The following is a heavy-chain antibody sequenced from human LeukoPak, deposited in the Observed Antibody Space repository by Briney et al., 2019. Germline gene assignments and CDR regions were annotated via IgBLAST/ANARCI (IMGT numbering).Heavy chain of an antibody. Sequence: SETLSLTCTVSSDFFSSVTDYWAWIRQPPGKGLEWIASGGYSGGTYYNPSLESRVAISADMSKNQISLKLSSVTAADTAVYYCARERGEEYSSGWYKTNFFDTWGQGTRVTVSS. CDR3: ARERGEEYSSGWYKTNFFDT. D-gene: IGHD6-19*01. CDR1: SDFFSSVTDY. CDR2: GGYSGGT. J-gene: IGHJ4*02. V-gene: IGHV4-39*07.